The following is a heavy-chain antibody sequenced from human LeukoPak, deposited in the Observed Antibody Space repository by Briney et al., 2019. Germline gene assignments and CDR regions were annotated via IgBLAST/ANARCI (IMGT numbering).Heavy chain of an antibody. Sequence: GRSLRLSCTASGFTFSSYTMHWVRQAPGKGLEWVSGISWNSGSIGYADSVKGRFTISRDNAKNSLYLQMNSLRAEDTALYYCAKGQDVVVPAAIGYWGQGTLVTVSS. D-gene: IGHD2-2*01. CDR3: AKGQDVVVPAAIGY. J-gene: IGHJ4*02. CDR2: ISWNSGSI. CDR1: GFTFSSYT. V-gene: IGHV3-9*01.